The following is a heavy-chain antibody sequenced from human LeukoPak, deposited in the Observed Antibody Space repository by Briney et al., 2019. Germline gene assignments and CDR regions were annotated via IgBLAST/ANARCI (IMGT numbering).Heavy chain of an antibody. D-gene: IGHD3-22*01. J-gene: IGHJ3*02. V-gene: IGHV4-34*01. CDR1: GGSFSGYY. CDR2: INHSGST. CDR3: ARRRRGLVVIRTAAFDI. Sequence: SETLSLTCAVYGGSFSGYYWSWVRQPPGKGLEWIGEINHSGSTNYNPSLKSRVTISVDTSKNQFSLKLSSVTAADTAVYYCARRRRGLVVIRTAAFDIWGQGTMVTVSS.